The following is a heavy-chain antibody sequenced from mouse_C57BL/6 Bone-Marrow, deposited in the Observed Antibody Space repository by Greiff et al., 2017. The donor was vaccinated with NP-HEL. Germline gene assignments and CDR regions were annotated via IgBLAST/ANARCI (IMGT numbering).Heavy chain of an antibody. Sequence: VQGVESGAELVRPGTSVKVSCKASGYAFTNYLIEWVKQRPGQGLEWIGVINPGSGGTNYNEKFKGKATLTADKSSSTAYMQLSSLTSEDSAVYFCARSGRGSYGSSHWYFDVWGTGTTVTVSS. CDR1: GYAFTNYL. CDR3: ARSGRGSYGSSHWYFDV. V-gene: IGHV1-54*01. J-gene: IGHJ1*03. CDR2: INPGSGGT. D-gene: IGHD1-1*01.